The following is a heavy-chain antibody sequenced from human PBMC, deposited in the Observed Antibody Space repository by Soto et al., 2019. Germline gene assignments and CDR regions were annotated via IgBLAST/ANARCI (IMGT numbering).Heavy chain of an antibody. CDR3: ARIPATVVEEDY. V-gene: IGHV1-8*01. D-gene: IGHD4-17*01. CDR2: MNPNSGNT. CDR1: GYTFTRDD. J-gene: IGHJ4*02. Sequence: VQLVQSGAEVKKPGASVKVSCKASGYTFTRDDINWVRQATGQGLEWMGWMNPNSGNTGYAQKFQGRVTMTRNTAITTANLGLISLRFGDSAVYYCARIPATVVEEDYCVQGTLVSVSS.